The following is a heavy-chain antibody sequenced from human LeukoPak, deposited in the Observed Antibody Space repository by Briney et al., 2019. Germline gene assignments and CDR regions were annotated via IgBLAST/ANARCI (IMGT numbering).Heavy chain of an antibody. V-gene: IGHV4-4*02. Sequence: PSETLSLTCAVSGGSISSSNWWSWVRQPPGKGLEWIGEIYHSGTTNYNPSLKSRVTISVDKSKNQFSLKLSSVTAADTALYYCATLSDGGNYSFDYWGQGTLVTVSS. CDR3: ATLSDGGNYSFDY. CDR2: IYHSGTT. J-gene: IGHJ4*02. D-gene: IGHD4-23*01. CDR1: GGSISSSNW.